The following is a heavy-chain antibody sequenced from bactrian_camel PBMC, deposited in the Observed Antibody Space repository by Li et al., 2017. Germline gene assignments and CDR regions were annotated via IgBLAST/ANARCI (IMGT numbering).Heavy chain of an antibody. J-gene: IGHJ4*01. CDR2: IDSGGSTT. CDR3: ARVRGVVAVGFVDY. V-gene: IGHV3S40*01. CDR1: GFTFSSYY. Sequence: VQLVESGGGLVQPGGSLRLSCAASGFTFSSYYMSWVRQAPGKGREWVASIDSGGSTTYYADSVKGRLTASRDNVQNTVYLQMNSLKPDDTAVYSCARVRGVVAVGFVDYWGQGTQVTVS. D-gene: IGHD6*01.